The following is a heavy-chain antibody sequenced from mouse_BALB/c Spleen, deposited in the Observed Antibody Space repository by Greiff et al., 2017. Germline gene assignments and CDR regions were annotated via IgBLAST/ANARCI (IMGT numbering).Heavy chain of an antibody. D-gene: IGHD4-1*01. Sequence: QVQLKESGPGLVAPSQSLSITCTVSGFSLSRYSVHWVRQPPGKGLEWLGMIWGGGSTDYKSALKSRLSISKDNSKSQVFLKMNSLQTDDTAMYYCASSPANWDVGFAYWGQGTLVTVSA. CDR2: IWGGGST. CDR3: ASSPANWDVGFAY. V-gene: IGHV2-6-4*01. CDR1: GFSLSRYS. J-gene: IGHJ3*01.